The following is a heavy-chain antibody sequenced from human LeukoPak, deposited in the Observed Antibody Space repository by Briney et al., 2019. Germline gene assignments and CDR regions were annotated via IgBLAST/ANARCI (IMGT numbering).Heavy chain of an antibody. Sequence: PSETLSLTCTVSGGSLSSYYWSWIRQPPGKGLECFGYIYYTGSTNYHPSLKSRVTISVETSKTQFSLKLSSVTAADTAVYYCARDQRSGDYWFDPWGQGTLVTVSS. CDR1: GGSLSSYY. CDR2: IYYTGST. V-gene: IGHV4-59*01. J-gene: IGHJ5*02. D-gene: IGHD4-17*01. CDR3: ARDQRSGDYWFDP.